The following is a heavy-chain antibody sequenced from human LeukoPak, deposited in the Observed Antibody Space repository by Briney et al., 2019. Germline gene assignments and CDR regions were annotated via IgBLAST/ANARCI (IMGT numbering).Heavy chain of an antibody. V-gene: IGHV3-30-3*01. J-gene: IGHJ2*01. CDR3: ARDARQWLIAGYFDL. D-gene: IGHD6-19*01. CDR2: ISYDGSNK. Sequence: GGSLRLSCAASGFTFSSYAMHWVRQAPGKGLEWVAVISYDGSNKYYADSVKGRFTISRDNSKNTLYLQMNSLRAEDTAVYYCARDARQWLIAGYFDLWGRGTLVTVSS. CDR1: GFTFSSYA.